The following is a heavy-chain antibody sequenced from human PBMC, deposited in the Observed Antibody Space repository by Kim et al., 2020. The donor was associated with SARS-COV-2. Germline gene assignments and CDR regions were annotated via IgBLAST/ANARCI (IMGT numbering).Heavy chain of an antibody. Sequence: SNPSLRSRVTISLDTSNNQFSLTLNSVTAADTAVYYCARVGDRNYYGMDVWGQGTTVTVSS. D-gene: IGHD1-26*01. J-gene: IGHJ6*02. V-gene: IGHV4-59*01. CDR3: ARVGDRNYYGMDV.